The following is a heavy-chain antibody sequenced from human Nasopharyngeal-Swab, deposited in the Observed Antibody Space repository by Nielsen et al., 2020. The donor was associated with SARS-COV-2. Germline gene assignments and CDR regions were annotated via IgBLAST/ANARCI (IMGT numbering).Heavy chain of an antibody. D-gene: IGHD6-19*01. CDR1: GYIFTGYS. CDR2: INPNSGGT. Sequence: ASVKVSCKASGYIFTGYSMHWVRQAPGQGLEWMGRINPNSGGTNYAQKFQGRVTMTRDTSISTAYMELSRLRSDDTAVYYCAREERHSSGWDLFDPWGQGTLVTVFS. V-gene: IGHV1-2*06. CDR3: AREERHSSGWDLFDP. J-gene: IGHJ5*02.